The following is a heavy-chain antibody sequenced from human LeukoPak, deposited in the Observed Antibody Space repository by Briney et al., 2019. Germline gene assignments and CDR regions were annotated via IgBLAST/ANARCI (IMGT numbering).Heavy chain of an antibody. D-gene: IGHD5-12*01. V-gene: IGHV1-18*01. Sequence: GASVKVSCKTSGYTFTTYGISWVRQAPGQGLEWMGWISPYNGNTNYIQRLQGRVTMTTDTSTNTAYMELRSLRSDDTAVYYCARDKGGAHIVATSDYWGQGTLVTAS. CDR2: ISPYNGNT. CDR1: GYTFTTYG. J-gene: IGHJ4*02. CDR3: ARDKGGAHIVATSDY.